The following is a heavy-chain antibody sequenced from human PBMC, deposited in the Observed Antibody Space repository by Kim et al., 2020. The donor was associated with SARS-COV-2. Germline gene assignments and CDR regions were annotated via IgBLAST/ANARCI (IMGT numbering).Heavy chain of an antibody. CDR2: AYYTANT. CDR3: ARHFRGTSIRFLGLFQLDH. V-gene: IGHV4-39*01. J-gene: IGHJ4*02. CDR1: GGSISSNGYN. Sequence: SETLSLTCIVSGGSISSNGYNWVWIREPTGQGLEWLGSAYYTANTNYNPTRKGRVPISMDTYKNQFSLKLGSVPAADTAVYDCARHFRGTSIRFLGLFQLDHWGQGSLGTVS. D-gene: IGHD3-3*01.